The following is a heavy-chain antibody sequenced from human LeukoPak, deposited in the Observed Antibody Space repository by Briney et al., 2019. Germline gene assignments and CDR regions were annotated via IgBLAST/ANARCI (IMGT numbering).Heavy chain of an antibody. J-gene: IGHJ4*02. D-gene: IGHD3-10*01. Sequence: GGSLRLSCAASGFTFSSYGMHWVRQARGKGLEWVAVIWYDGSNKYYADSVKGRFTISRDNSKNTLYLQMNSLRAEDTAVYYCARDPRPITMVPFDYWGQGTLVTVSS. CDR3: ARDPRPITMVPFDY. CDR1: GFTFSSYG. CDR2: IWYDGSNK. V-gene: IGHV3-33*01.